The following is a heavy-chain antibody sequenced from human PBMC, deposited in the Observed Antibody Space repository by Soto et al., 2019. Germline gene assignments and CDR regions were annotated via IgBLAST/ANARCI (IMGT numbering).Heavy chain of an antibody. Sequence: TSETLSLTCSVSGDSISNSRFYWAWIHQPPGEGLEWIGSIYHTGNAYYNPSLKSRVTIFVGTSKNQFSLKLTSVTAADTALYYCARDYFDSSDYTTNWFDPWGQGALVTVSS. J-gene: IGHJ5*02. CDR2: IYHTGNA. CDR1: GDSISNSRFY. CDR3: ARDYFDSSDYTTNWFDP. V-gene: IGHV4-39*01. D-gene: IGHD3-22*01.